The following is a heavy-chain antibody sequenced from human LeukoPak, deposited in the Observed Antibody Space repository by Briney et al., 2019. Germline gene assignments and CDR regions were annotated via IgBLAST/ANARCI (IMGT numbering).Heavy chain of an antibody. D-gene: IGHD5-18*01. Sequence: ASVKVSCKASGVTFSNSGITWVRQAPGQGLEWMGRIIPVLEEAQYAQNFQGKVTITADESTSTAYMELSSLRSEDTAVYYCARDAGYSYNYYYYMDVWGKGTTVTVSS. CDR1: GVTFSNSG. CDR2: IIPVLEEA. J-gene: IGHJ6*03. V-gene: IGHV1-69*11. CDR3: ARDAGYSYNYYYYMDV.